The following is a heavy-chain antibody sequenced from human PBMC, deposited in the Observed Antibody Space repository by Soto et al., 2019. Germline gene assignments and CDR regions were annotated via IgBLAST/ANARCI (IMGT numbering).Heavy chain of an antibody. CDR3: ARVDYDYIWGSYRPMAPDY. Sequence: ASVKVSCKASGYTFTSYGISWVRQAPGQGLEWMGWISAYNGNTNYAQKLQGRVTMTTDTSTSTAYMELRSLRSDDTAVYYCARVDYDYIWGSYRPMAPDYWGQGTXVTVSS. V-gene: IGHV1-18*01. D-gene: IGHD3-16*02. CDR1: GYTFTSYG. J-gene: IGHJ4*02. CDR2: ISAYNGNT.